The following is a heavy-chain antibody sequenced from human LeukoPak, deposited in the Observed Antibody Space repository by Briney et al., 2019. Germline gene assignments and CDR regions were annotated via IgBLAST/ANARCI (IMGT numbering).Heavy chain of an antibody. D-gene: IGHD3-3*01. CDR2: IYHSGST. CDR3: ASQFWSGFY. V-gene: IGHV4-30-2*01. J-gene: IGHJ4*02. CDR1: GGSISSGGYS. Sequence: PSETLSLTCAVSGGSISSGGYSWSWIRQPPGKGLEWIGYIYHSGSTYYNPSLKSRVTISVDTSKNQFSLKLSSVTAADTAVYYCASQFWSGFYWGQGTLVTVSS.